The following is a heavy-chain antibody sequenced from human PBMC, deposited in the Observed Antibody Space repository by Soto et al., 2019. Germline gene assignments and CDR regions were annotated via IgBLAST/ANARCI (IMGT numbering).Heavy chain of an antibody. J-gene: IGHJ6*02. D-gene: IGHD3-16*01. CDR1: GFAFRSYA. Sequence: GGSLRLSCEASGFAFRSYAMHWVRQAPGKGLEWVGVISYDGGNIYYADSVKGRFTISRDNSKNTLYVQVNSLRPEDTAVYYCAKGILSATIGPYAMDVWGQGTTVTVSS. CDR2: ISYDGGNI. V-gene: IGHV3-30*18. CDR3: AKGILSATIGPYAMDV.